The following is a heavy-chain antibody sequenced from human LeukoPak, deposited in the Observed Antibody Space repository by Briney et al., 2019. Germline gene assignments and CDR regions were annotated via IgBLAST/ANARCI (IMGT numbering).Heavy chain of an antibody. Sequence: QPGGSLRLSCAASGFTFSSYSMNWVRQAPGKGLEWVSYISSSSSTIYYADSVKGRFTISRDNAKNSLYLQMNSLRAEDTAVFYCARDQIADYGDYGVYGMDVWGQGTTVTVSS. CDR3: ARDQIADYGDYGVYGMDV. CDR2: ISSSSSTI. D-gene: IGHD4-17*01. CDR1: GFTFSSYS. J-gene: IGHJ6*02. V-gene: IGHV3-48*01.